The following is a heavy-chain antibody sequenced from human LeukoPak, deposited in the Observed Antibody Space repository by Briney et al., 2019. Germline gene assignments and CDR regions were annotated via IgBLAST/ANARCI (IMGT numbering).Heavy chain of an antibody. Sequence: GGSLRLSCVATGFPVSSYAMSWVRLAPGKGLEWVTGVRGRDDSTFYADSVRGRFTISRDNSRNTLYLQMDSLRAEDTAVYYCAKDGCGTTVTCYGWLDYWGLGTLVTVSS. J-gene: IGHJ4*02. CDR2: VRGRDDST. D-gene: IGHD2-2*01. V-gene: IGHV3-23*01. CDR3: AKDGCGTTVTCYGWLDY. CDR1: GFPVSSYA.